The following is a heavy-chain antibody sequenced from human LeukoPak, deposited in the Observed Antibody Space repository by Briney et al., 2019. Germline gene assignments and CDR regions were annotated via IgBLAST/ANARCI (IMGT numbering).Heavy chain of an antibody. Sequence: GGSLRLSCAASGFTFSSYAMSWVRQAPGKGLEWVSAISGSGGSTYYADSVKGRFTISRDNSKNTLYLQMNSLRAEDTAVYYCAKDQVGSYGYQIDYWGQGTLVTVSS. CDR3: AKDQVGSYGYQIDY. CDR1: GFTFSSYA. CDR2: ISGSGGST. D-gene: IGHD5-18*01. J-gene: IGHJ4*02. V-gene: IGHV3-23*01.